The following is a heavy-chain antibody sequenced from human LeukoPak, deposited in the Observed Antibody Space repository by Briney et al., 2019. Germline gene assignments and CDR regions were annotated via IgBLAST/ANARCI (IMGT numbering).Heavy chain of an antibody. J-gene: IGHJ4*02. CDR1: GFTFSSYS. Sequence: GGSLRLSCAASGFTFSSYSMNWVRQAPGKGLEWVSSISSSSSYIYYADSVKGRFTIFRDNAKNSLYLQMNSLRAEDTAVYYCASPKGGYSYGLQYYFDYWGQGTLVTVSS. D-gene: IGHD5-18*01. CDR3: ASPKGGYSYGLQYYFDY. CDR2: ISSSSSYI. V-gene: IGHV3-21*01.